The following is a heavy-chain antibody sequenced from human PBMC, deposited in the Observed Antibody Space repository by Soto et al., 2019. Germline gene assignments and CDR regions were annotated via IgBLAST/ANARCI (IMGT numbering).Heavy chain of an antibody. CDR2: ISGSGGST. CDR1: GFTFSSYA. J-gene: IGHJ4*02. CDR3: AREFGSSWYFFDC. D-gene: IGHD6-13*01. Sequence: GGSLRLSCAASGFTFSSYAMSWVRQAPGKGLEWVSAISGSGGSTYYADSVKGRFTISRDNSKNTLYVQMSSLRAEDTAVYYCAREFGSSWYFFDCWGQGTLVTVSS. V-gene: IGHV3-23*01.